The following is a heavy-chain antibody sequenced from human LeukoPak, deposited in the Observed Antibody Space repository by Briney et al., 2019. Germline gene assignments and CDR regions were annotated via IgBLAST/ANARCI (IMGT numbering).Heavy chain of an antibody. V-gene: IGHV3-48*01. CDR3: ARPGEGDNWNPWVV. D-gene: IGHD1-20*01. CDR2: ISSSSSTI. J-gene: IGHJ4*02. Sequence: GGSLRLSCAASGFTFSSHSMNWVRQAPGKGLEWVSYISSSSSTICYADSVKGRFTISRDNAKNSLYLQMNSLRAEDTAVYYCARPGEGDNWNPWVVWGQGTLVTVSS. CDR1: GFTFSSHS.